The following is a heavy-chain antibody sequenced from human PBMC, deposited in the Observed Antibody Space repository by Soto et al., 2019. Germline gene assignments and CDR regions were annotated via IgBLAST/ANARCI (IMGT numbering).Heavy chain of an antibody. D-gene: IGHD3-22*01. CDR1: GGSFSGYY. CDR3: ARGIVITTSRGNWFDP. CDR2: INHSGST. J-gene: IGHJ5*02. V-gene: IGHV4-34*01. Sequence: ASETLSLTCAVYGGSFSGYYWSWIRQPPGKGLEWIGEINHSGSTNYNPSLKSRVTISVDTSKNQFSLKLSSVTAADTAVYYCARGIVITTSRGNWFDPWGQGTLVTVSS.